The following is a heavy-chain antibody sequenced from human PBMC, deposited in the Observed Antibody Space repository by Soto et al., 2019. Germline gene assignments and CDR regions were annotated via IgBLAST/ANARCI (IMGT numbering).Heavy chain of an antibody. J-gene: IGHJ3*02. Sequence: ASVKVSCKASGYTFTSYGISWVRQAPGQGLEWMGWISAYNGNTNYAQKLQGRVTMTTDTSTSTAYMELRSLRSDDTAVYYCARSLITMIVAVTEGAFDIWGQGTMVTVSS. CDR1: GYTFTSYG. CDR2: ISAYNGNT. CDR3: ARSLITMIVAVTEGAFDI. V-gene: IGHV1-18*01. D-gene: IGHD3-22*01.